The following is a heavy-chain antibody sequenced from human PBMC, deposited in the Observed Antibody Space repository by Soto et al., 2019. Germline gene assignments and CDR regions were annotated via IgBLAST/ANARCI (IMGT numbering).Heavy chain of an antibody. CDR1: GGSISSGGYY. CDR3: ARDLRSGYCSGGSCSDY. J-gene: IGHJ4*02. V-gene: IGHV4-31*03. CDR2: IYYSGST. D-gene: IGHD2-15*01. Sequence: SETLSLTCTVSGGSISSGGYYWSWIRQHPGKGLEWIGYIYYSGSTYYNPSLKSRVTISVDTSKNQFSLKLSSVTAADTAVYYCARDLRSGYCSGGSCSDYWGQGTLVTVSS.